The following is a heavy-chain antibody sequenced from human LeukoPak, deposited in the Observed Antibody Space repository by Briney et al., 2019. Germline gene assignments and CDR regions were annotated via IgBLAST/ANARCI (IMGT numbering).Heavy chain of an antibody. Sequence: SQTLSLTCTVSGGSISSGSYYWSWIRQPAGKGLEWIGRIYTSGSTNYNPSLKSRVTISVDTSKNQFSLKLSSVTAADTAVYYCASLYQAANCYYYGMDVWGQGTTVTVSS. CDR3: ASLYQAANCYYYGMDV. CDR1: GGSISSGSYY. V-gene: IGHV4-61*02. CDR2: IYTSGST. J-gene: IGHJ6*02. D-gene: IGHD3-16*02.